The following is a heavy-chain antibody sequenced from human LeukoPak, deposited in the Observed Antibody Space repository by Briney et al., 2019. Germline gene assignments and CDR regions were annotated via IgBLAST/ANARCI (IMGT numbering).Heavy chain of an antibody. V-gene: IGHV4-34*01. D-gene: IGHD5-18*01. CDR2: INHSGSI. Sequence: PSETLSLTCAVYGGSFSGYYWSWIRQPPGKGLEWIGEINHSGSINYNPSLKSRVTISVDTSKNQFSLKLSSVTAADTAVYYCARRRREYSYGPDYWGQGTLVTVSS. J-gene: IGHJ4*02. CDR3: ARRRREYSYGPDY. CDR1: GGSFSGYY.